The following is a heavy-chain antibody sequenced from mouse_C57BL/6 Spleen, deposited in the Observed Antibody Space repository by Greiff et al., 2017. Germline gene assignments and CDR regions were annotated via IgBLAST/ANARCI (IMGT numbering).Heavy chain of an antibody. CDR2: ISNGGGST. V-gene: IGHV5-12*01. CDR1: GFTFSDYY. Sequence: EVQLMESGGGLVQPGGSLKLSCAASGFTFSDYYMYWVRQTPEKRLEWVAYISNGGGSTYYPDTVKGRFTISRNNAKNTLYLQVSRLKSEDTAMYYCARRGSGYGFAYWGQGTLVTVSA. D-gene: IGHD3-2*02. CDR3: ARRGSGYGFAY. J-gene: IGHJ3*01.